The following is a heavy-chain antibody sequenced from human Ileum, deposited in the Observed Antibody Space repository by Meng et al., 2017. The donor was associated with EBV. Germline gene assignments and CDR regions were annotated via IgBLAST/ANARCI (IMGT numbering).Heavy chain of an antibody. CDR2: VYYSGTV. CDR1: VASISRPTSH. CDR3: VRSVAGSDLSRCWGY. J-gene: IGHJ4*02. V-gene: IGHV4-39*01. D-gene: IGHD3-16*01. Sequence: LEPHATSPRCVSPPAPPPLTRTFCVASISRPTSHWVSILQPPGKGLECVGNVYYSGTVYKKPSLKSRLTVSVDTAKNQCSLKLNSLTAADTAVYYCVRSVAGSDLSRCWGYWGRGTLFTVS.